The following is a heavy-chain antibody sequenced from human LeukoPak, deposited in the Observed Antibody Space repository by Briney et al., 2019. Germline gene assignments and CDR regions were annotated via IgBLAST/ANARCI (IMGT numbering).Heavy chain of an antibody. CDR1: GGSFSGYY. V-gene: IGHV4-34*01. CDR3: ARGAPIAARRGTFDY. D-gene: IGHD6-6*01. J-gene: IGHJ4*02. CDR2: INHSGST. Sequence: SETLSLTCAVYGGSFSGYYWSWIRQPPGKGLEWIGEINHSGSTNYNPSLKSRVTILVDTSKNQFSLKLSSVTAADTAVYYCARGAPIAARRGTFDYWGQGTLVTVSS.